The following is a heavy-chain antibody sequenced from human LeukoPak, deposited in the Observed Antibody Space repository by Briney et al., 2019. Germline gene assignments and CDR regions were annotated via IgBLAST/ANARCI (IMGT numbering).Heavy chain of an antibody. J-gene: IGHJ2*01. CDR2: ILNTGSA. V-gene: IGHV4-59*01. CDR1: GASISSYY. CDR3: ARDKALRSWYFDL. Sequence: PSETLSLTCTVSGASISSYYWGWIRQPPGKGLEWVGYILNTGSANYNPSLKSRVTISIDTSKNQFSLKLTSVTAADTAVYYCARDKALRSWYFDLWGRGTLATVSS.